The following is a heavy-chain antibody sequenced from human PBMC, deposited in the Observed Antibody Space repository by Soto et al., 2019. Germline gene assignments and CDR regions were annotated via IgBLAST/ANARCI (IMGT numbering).Heavy chain of an antibody. Sequence: QVQLVQSGAEVRKPGASVKVSCKASGYTFSNYGLSWVRQAPGQGLEWMGWISDYNGNTHYAQKFQGRLIMTTATSTRADYVELRSLASVDTAVYFCERDGYYSGSGTYSPPRYYGMDVWGQGTTVTVSS. J-gene: IGHJ6*02. CDR1: GYTFSNYG. CDR2: ISDYNGNT. V-gene: IGHV1-18*01. D-gene: IGHD3-10*01. CDR3: ERDGYYSGSGTYSPPRYYGMDV.